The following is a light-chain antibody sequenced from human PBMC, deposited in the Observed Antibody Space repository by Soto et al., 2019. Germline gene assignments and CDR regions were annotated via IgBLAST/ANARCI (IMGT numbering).Light chain of an antibody. CDR2: GAS. CDR3: QKYGGSPIN. J-gene: IGKJ5*01. V-gene: IGKV3-20*01. CDR1: QSVTTR. Sequence: IVLAQSPVTLSLSPGEIVTLSCSASQSVTTRLAWYQHKPGQAPRLLMSGASSRASGVPVRFSGSGSGTDFTLTISRLEPEDFALYYCQKYGGSPINFGLGTRLVI.